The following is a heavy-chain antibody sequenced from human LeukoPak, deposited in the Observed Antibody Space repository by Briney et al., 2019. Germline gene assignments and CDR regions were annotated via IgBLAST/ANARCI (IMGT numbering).Heavy chain of an antibody. V-gene: IGHV1-18*01. CDR3: ARDLDGGSQDWFDP. J-gene: IGHJ5*02. Sequence: ASVTVSFKASGYTFTSSGISWVRQAPGQGLEWMGWISAYNGNTNYAQELQGRVTMTTDTSTSTAYMELRSLRSDDTAVYYCARDLDGGSQDWFDPWGQGTLVTVSS. CDR1: GYTFTSSG. CDR2: ISAYNGNT. D-gene: IGHD3-16*01.